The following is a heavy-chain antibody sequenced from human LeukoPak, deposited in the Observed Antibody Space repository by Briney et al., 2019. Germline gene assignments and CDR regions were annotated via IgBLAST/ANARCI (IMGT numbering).Heavy chain of an antibody. V-gene: IGHV4-39*07. D-gene: IGHD2-15*01. CDR2: IYHTGKT. Sequence: SGTLSLTCTVSGGSIISSPYYWVLIRQSPGKGLEWIGTIYHTGKTYYNPSLNSRVTMSVDTSKNQFSLKLSSVTAADTAVYYCARGRWLLNYYYGMDVWGQGTTVTVSS. CDR1: GGSIISSPYY. J-gene: IGHJ6*02. CDR3: ARGRWLLNYYYGMDV.